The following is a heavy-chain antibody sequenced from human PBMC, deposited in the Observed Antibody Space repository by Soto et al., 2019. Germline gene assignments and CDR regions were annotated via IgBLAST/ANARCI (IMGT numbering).Heavy chain of an antibody. CDR3: ARSLFIASTDTEPFDS. CDR2: ISGGGNDR. D-gene: IGHD6-13*01. CDR1: GFTFSSYA. J-gene: IGHJ4*02. V-gene: IGHV3-23*01. Sequence: GGSLRLSCAASGFTFSSYAMSWVRQAPGKGLEWVSAISGGGNDRFYADSVRGRFTISRDNSRNTLYLHMNSPRAEDTAVHYCARSLFIASTDTEPFDSWGQGTLVTVSS.